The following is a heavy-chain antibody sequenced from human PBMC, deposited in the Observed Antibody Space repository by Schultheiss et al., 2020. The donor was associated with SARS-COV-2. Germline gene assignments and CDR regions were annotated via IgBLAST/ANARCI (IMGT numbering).Heavy chain of an antibody. Sequence: GGSLRLSCKASGYTFTSYDINWVRQATGQGLEWIGWISGYNSNTNYAQKFQGRVSMTTDTFTNTAYMELRSLRSDDTAVYYCARDPRYCSSTSCQGRYYYYYGMDVWGQGTTVTVSS. V-gene: IGHV1-18*01. CDR1: GYTFTSYD. J-gene: IGHJ6*02. D-gene: IGHD2-2*01. CDR3: ARDPRYCSSTSCQGRYYYYYGMDV. CDR2: ISGYNSNT.